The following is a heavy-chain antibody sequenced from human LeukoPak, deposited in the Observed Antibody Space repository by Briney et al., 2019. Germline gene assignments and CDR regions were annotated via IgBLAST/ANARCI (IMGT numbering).Heavy chain of an antibody. Sequence: ASVKVSCKASGYTFTSYYMHWVRQAPGQGLEWMGIINLSGGSTSYAQKFQGRVTMTRDTSTSTVYMELSSLRSEDTAVYYCASELGYCSGGSCYWGPHDAFDIWGQGTMVTVSS. D-gene: IGHD2-15*01. CDR2: INLSGGST. V-gene: IGHV1-46*01. CDR3: ASELGYCSGGSCYWGPHDAFDI. CDR1: GYTFTSYY. J-gene: IGHJ3*02.